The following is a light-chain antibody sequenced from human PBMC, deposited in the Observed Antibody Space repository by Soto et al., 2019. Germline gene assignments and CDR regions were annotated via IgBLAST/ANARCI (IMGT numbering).Light chain of an antibody. Sequence: DIQMTQSPSSLSASVGDRVTITCRASQDIRYYLNWYQQKPGKAPKLLIYAASSLQSGVPSRFSGGASGTDFTLTIRNMQREDFATYYCLQTYNLPRTFGQGTKVDIK. J-gene: IGKJ1*01. CDR2: AAS. V-gene: IGKV1-39*01. CDR1: QDIRYY. CDR3: LQTYNLPRT.